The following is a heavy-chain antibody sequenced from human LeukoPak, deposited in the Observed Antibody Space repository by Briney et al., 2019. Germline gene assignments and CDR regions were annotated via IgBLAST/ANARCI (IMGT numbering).Heavy chain of an antibody. CDR1: GFTFSTYA. CDR2: IYGSGIST. CDR3: AEDLGISGWSFDY. V-gene: IGHV3-23*05. D-gene: IGHD3-10*01. J-gene: IGHJ4*02. Sequence: GGSLRLSCAASGFTFSTYAMSWVRQAPGKGLEWVSSIYGSGISTYYADSVKGRFTISRDNSKNTLYLQMNSLRAEDTAVYYCAEDLGISGWSFDYWGQGTLVTVSS.